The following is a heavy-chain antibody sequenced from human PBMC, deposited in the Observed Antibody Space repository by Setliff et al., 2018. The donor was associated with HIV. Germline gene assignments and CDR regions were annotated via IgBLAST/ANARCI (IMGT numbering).Heavy chain of an antibody. J-gene: IGHJ4*02. V-gene: IGHV4-38-2*02. D-gene: IGHD5-18*01. CDR1: GYTISSGYY. Sequence: PSETLSLTCALSGYTISSGYYWAWIRQPPGKGLEWIGRISYGGGTHYNPSLRSRVIISMDTSKNQFSLKLSSVTAADTAVYYCARDRYTYAYLDYWGQGTLVTVS. CDR3: ARDRYTYAYLDY. CDR2: ISYGGGT.